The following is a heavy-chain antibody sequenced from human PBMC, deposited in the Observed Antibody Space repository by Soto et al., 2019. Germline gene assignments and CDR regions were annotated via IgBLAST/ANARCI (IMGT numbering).Heavy chain of an antibody. V-gene: IGHV6-1*01. Sequence: SQTLSLTCAISGDSVSSNSAAWNWIRQSPSRGLEWLGRTYYRSKWYNDYAVSVKSRITINPDTSKNQFSLQLNSVTPEDTAVYYCARDVLTIGYCSGGSCYSGSYYYYYMDVWGKGTTVTVSS. CDR1: GDSVSSNSAA. D-gene: IGHD2-15*01. CDR2: TYYRSKWYN. J-gene: IGHJ6*03. CDR3: ARDVLTIGYCSGGSCYSGSYYYYYMDV.